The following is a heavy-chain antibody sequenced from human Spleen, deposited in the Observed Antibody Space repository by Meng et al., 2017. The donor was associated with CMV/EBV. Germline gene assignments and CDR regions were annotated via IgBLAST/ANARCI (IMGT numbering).Heavy chain of an antibody. J-gene: IGHJ4*02. CDR1: GGSVSSGSYY. Sequence: SETLSLTCTVSGGSVSSGSYYWSWIRQPPGKGLEWIGYIYYSGSTNYNPSLKSRVTISVDTSKNQFSLKLSSVTAVDTAVYYCARLDTYCSSTSCYPARFDYWGQGTLVTVSS. D-gene: IGHD2-2*01. V-gene: IGHV4-61*01. CDR3: ARLDTYCSSTSCYPARFDY. CDR2: IYYSGST.